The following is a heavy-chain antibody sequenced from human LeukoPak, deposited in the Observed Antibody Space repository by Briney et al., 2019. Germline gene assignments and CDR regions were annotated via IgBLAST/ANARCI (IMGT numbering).Heavy chain of an antibody. Sequence: GGSLRLSCAASGFTFSSYWMSWVRQAPGKGLEWVANINQDGSEKYYVDSVKGRFTISRDNAKNSLYLQVNSLRAEDTAVYYCARDRTGQQLISRKEYYYMDVWGKGTTVTISS. CDR2: INQDGSEK. CDR1: GFTFSSYW. D-gene: IGHD4-11*01. CDR3: ARDRTGQQLISRKEYYYMDV. V-gene: IGHV3-7*01. J-gene: IGHJ6*03.